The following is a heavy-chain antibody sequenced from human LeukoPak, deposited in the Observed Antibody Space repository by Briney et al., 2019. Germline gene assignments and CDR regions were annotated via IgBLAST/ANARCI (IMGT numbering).Heavy chain of an antibody. J-gene: IGHJ5*02. V-gene: IGHV1-2*02. CDR3: ARDYYYDSTLLFDP. Sequence: ASVKVSCKASGYTFTGYYMHWVRQAPGQGLEWMGWINPNSGGTNYAQKCQGRVTMTRDTSISTAYMELSRLRSDDTAVYYCARDYYYDSTLLFDPWGQGTLVTVSS. CDR1: GYTFTGYY. D-gene: IGHD3-22*01. CDR2: INPNSGGT.